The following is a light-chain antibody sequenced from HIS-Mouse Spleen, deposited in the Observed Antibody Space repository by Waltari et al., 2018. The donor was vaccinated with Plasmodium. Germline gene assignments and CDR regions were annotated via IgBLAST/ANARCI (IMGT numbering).Light chain of an antibody. CDR2: EDS. CDR3: YSTDSSGNHRV. Sequence: SYELTQPPSVSVSPGQTARITCSGDALPKKYAYWYQQKSGQAPVLVIYEDSKRPSGIPERFSGSSSGTMATLTIGGAQGEDEADYYSYSTDSSGNHRVFGGGTKLTVL. J-gene: IGLJ3*02. CDR1: ALPKKY. V-gene: IGLV3-10*01.